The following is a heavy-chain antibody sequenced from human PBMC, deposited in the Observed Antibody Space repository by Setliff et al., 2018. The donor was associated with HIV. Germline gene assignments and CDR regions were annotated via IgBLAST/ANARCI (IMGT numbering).Heavy chain of an antibody. Sequence: SETLSLTCTVSGGSISSSSYYWGWIRQPPGKGLEWIGSIYYSGSTYYNPSLKSRVTISVDTSKNQFSLELSSVTAADTAVYYCARDDTLLWFGEPKSDDYWGQGTLVTVSS. V-gene: IGHV4-39*07. J-gene: IGHJ4*02. CDR2: IYYSGST. CDR1: GGSISSSSYY. CDR3: ARDDTLLWFGEPKSDDY. D-gene: IGHD3-10*01.